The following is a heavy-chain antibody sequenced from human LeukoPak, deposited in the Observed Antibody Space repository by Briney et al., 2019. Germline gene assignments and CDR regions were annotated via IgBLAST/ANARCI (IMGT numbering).Heavy chain of an antibody. CDR3: ASRHRGPSYGMDV. CDR1: GGTFSSYA. J-gene: IGHJ6*02. Sequence: SVKVSCKASGGTFSSYAISWVRQAPGQGLEWMGGIIPIFGTANYAQKFQGRVTITADESTSTAYMELSSLRSEDTAVYYCASRHRGPSYGMDVWGQGTTVTVSS. D-gene: IGHD3-16*01. V-gene: IGHV1-69*01. CDR2: IIPIFGTA.